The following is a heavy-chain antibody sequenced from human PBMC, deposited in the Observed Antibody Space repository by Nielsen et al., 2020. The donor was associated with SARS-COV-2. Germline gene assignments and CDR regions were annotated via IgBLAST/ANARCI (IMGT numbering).Heavy chain of an antibody. CDR2: ISEISSYI. Sequence: VRQAPGKGLEWVSSISEISSYISYADSVKGRFTISRDNAQNSLFLDMKSLKVEDTALYYCARDSPEYTSSSRYFDYWGKGTLVTVSS. V-gene: IGHV3-21*01. J-gene: IGHJ4*02. D-gene: IGHD6-6*01. CDR3: ARDSPEYTSSSRYFDY.